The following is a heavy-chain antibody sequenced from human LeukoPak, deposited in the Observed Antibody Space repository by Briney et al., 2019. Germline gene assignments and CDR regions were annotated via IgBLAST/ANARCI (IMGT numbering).Heavy chain of an antibody. CDR2: VYYSGST. J-gene: IGHJ5*02. CDR3: VRHTWFGTRHWFDP. D-gene: IGHD3-10*01. V-gene: IGHV4-59*08. CDR1: VDSISTYY. Sequence: TSEALSLTCTFSVDSISTYYWSWIRQPPGKGLEWIGYVYYSGSTNYNPSLKSRVTMSIDTSKSQFFLELSSVTAADTAVYYCVRHTWFGTRHWFDPWGQGILVTVSS.